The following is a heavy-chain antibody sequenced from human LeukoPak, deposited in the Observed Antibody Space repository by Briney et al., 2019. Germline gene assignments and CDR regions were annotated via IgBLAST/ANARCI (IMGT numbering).Heavy chain of an antibody. V-gene: IGHV3-74*01. CDR3: ARDQGSYYYDPGWFDP. CDR1: GFTLSRYW. Sequence: GGSLRLSCAASGFTLSRYWMHWVRQAPGKGLLWVSRINSDGSSTYYADSVKGRFTTSRDNAKNTLYLQMNSLRAEDTAVYYCARDQGSYYYDPGWFDPWGQGTLVTVSS. J-gene: IGHJ5*02. D-gene: IGHD3-22*01. CDR2: INSDGSST.